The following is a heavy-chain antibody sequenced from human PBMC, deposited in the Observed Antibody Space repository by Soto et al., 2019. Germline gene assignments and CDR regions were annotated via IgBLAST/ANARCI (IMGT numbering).Heavy chain of an antibody. Sequence: GGSLRLSCAASGFTFSDYYMSWIRQAPGKGLEWVSYISSSGSTIYYADSVKGRFTISRDNAKNSLYLQMNSLRAEDTAVYYCARVIQGYSSSWYQDYWGQGTLVTVSS. V-gene: IGHV3-11*01. CDR3: ARVIQGYSSSWYQDY. CDR1: GFTFSDYY. CDR2: ISSSGSTI. D-gene: IGHD6-13*01. J-gene: IGHJ4*02.